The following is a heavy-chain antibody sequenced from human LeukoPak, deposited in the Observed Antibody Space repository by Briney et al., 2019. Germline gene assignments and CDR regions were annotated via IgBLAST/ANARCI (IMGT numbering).Heavy chain of an antibody. CDR2: ISAYNGNT. Sequence: ASVKVSCKASGYTFTNYGISWVRQAPGQGLEWMGWISAYNGNTNSARKLQDRVTMTTDTSTSTAYLDLRSLTSDDTAVYFCARDMRGSCSSSSCPYFDHWGQGTLVTVSS. V-gene: IGHV1-18*01. J-gene: IGHJ4*02. CDR3: ARDMRGSCSSSSCPYFDH. D-gene: IGHD2-15*01. CDR1: GYTFTNYG.